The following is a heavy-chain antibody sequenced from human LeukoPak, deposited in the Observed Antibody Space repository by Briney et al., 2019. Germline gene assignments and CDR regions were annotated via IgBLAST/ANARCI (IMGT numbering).Heavy chain of an antibody. V-gene: IGHV3-30-3*01. J-gene: IGHJ5*02. CDR2: ISYDGSNK. Sequence: GRSLRLSCAASGFTFSSYAMHWVRQAPGKELEWVAVISYDGSNKYYADSVKGRFTISRDNSKNTLYLQMSSLRAEDTAIYYCARETWCSSSAGGFDPWGQGTLVTVSS. D-gene: IGHD6-19*01. CDR3: ARETWCSSSAGGFDP. CDR1: GFTFSSYA.